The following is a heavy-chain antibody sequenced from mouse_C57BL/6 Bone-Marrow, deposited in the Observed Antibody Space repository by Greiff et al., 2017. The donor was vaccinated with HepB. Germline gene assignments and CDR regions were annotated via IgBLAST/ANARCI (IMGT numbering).Heavy chain of an antibody. V-gene: IGHV5-6*01. CDR3: ARPSYYGSSPFDY. D-gene: IGHD1-1*01. CDR1: GFTFSSYG. Sequence: VQLKQSGGDLVKPGGSLKLSCAASGFTFSSYGMSWVRQTPDKRLEWVATISSGGSYTYYPDSVKGRFTISRDNAKNTLYLQMSSLKSEDTAMYYCARPSYYGSSPFDYWGQGTTLTVSS. J-gene: IGHJ2*01. CDR2: ISSGGSYT.